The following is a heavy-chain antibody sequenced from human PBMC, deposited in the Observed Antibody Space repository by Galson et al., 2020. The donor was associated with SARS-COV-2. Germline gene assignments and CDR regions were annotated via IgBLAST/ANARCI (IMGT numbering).Heavy chain of an antibody. Sequence: GGSLRLSCAASGFTFSSYGMHWVRQAPGKGLEWVAVISYDGSNKYYADSAKGRFTISRDNSKNTLYLQMNSLRAEDTAVYYCAKDHRNYMDVWGKGTTVTISS. V-gene: IGHV3-30*18. CDR2: ISYDGSNK. J-gene: IGHJ6*03. CDR1: GFTFSSYG. CDR3: AKDHRNYMDV.